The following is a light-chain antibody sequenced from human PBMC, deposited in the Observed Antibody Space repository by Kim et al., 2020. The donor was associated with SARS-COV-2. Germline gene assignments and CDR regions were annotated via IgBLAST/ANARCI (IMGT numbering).Light chain of an antibody. Sequence: SPGERATLSCGASQSVRSNYLAWYQQKPGLAPRLLIYDASRRATGIPDRFSGSGSGTDFTLTISRLEPEDFAVYYCQQYGSSVLTFGGGTKVDIK. CDR2: DAS. CDR1: QSVRSNY. J-gene: IGKJ4*01. CDR3: QQYGSSVLT. V-gene: IGKV3D-20*01.